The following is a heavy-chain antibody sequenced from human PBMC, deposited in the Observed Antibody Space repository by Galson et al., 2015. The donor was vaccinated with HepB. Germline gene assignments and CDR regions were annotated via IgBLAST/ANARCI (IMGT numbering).Heavy chain of an antibody. CDR1: GYTFTGYY. D-gene: IGHD5-24*01. Sequence: SVKVSCKASGYTFTGYYIHWVRQAPGQGLEWMGWINPNSGGRDYAQKFQGRVTMTRDPSISTAYMEVSRLRSDDTAVYYCARGREGGYIKYYFDYWGQGTPVTVSS. CDR2: INPNSGGR. J-gene: IGHJ4*02. CDR3: ARGREGGYIKYYFDY. V-gene: IGHV1-2*02.